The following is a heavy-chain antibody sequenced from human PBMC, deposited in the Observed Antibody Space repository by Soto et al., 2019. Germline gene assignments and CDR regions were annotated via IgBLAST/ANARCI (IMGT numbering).Heavy chain of an antibody. Sequence: SETLSLTCTVSGASINSYYWSWIRQPPGKGLEWIGYVHYSGSTSYNPSLKSRLTISVDTSKTQFSLKLTSVTAADTAVYYCARDYWDAYYSKWFDPWGPGTLVTVSS. V-gene: IGHV4-59*01. CDR3: ARDYWDAYYSKWFDP. J-gene: IGHJ5*02. CDR1: GASINSYY. CDR2: VHYSGST. D-gene: IGHD3-16*01.